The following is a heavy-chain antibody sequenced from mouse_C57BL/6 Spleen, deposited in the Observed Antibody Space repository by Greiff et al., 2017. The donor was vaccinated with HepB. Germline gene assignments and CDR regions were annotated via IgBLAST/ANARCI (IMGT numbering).Heavy chain of an antibody. CDR3: ARGWNSNYAWFAY. V-gene: IGHV5-4*01. J-gene: IGHJ3*01. CDR1: GFTFSSYA. CDR2: ISDGGSYT. D-gene: IGHD2-5*01. Sequence: EVQGVESGGGLVKPGGSLKLSCAASGFTFSSYAMSWVRQTPEKRLEWVATISDGGSYTYYPDNVKGRFTISRDNAKNNLYLQMSHLKSEDTAMYYCARGWNSNYAWFAYWGQGTLVTVSA.